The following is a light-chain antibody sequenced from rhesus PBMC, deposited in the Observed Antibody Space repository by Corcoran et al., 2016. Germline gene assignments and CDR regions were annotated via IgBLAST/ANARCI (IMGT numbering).Light chain of an antibody. V-gene: IGKV1-69*01. CDR2: RPY. CDR1: QGISNW. CDR3: QQHDNSPPLT. J-gene: IGKJ4*01. Sequence: DIQMTQSPSSLSASVGDRVTITCRASQGISNWLAWYQQKPGKAPNLLIYRPYKLETGVHAMFSASGSGTDFTLTISSLQPEDIATYYCQQHDNSPPLTFGGGTKVGIK.